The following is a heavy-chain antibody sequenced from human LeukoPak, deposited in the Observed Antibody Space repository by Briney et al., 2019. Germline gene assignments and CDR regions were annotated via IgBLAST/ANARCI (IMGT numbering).Heavy chain of an antibody. J-gene: IGHJ4*02. CDR1: GGSISSYY. Sequence: SETLSLTCTVSGGSISSYYWSWIRQPPGKGLECIGYIYYSGSTNYNPSLMSRATISVDTSKNQFSLRLSSVTAADTAVYYCARVSTYKTAVDYWGQGTLVTVSS. V-gene: IGHV4-59*08. CDR3: ARVSTYKTAVDY. D-gene: IGHD3-10*01. CDR2: IYYSGST.